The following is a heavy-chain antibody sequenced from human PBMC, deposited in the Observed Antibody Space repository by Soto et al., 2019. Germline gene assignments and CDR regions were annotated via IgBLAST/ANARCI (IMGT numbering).Heavy chain of an antibody. J-gene: IGHJ5*02. CDR1: GFSLSTSGVG. V-gene: IGHV2-5*02. Sequence: QITLKESGPTLVKPTQTLTLTCTFSGFSLSTSGVGVGWIRQPPGKALEWLALIYWDDDKRYSPSLKSRLTIXKXTXXNQVVLTMTNMDPVDTATYYCAHINSSGWGRWFDPWGQGTLVTVSS. CDR3: AHINSSGWGRWFDP. CDR2: IYWDDDK. D-gene: IGHD6-19*01.